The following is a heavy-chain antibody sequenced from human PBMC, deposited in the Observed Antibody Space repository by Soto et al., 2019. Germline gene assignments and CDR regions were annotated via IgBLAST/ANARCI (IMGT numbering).Heavy chain of an antibody. Sequence: GGSLRLSCAASGFTFSSYAMSWVRQAPGKGLEWVSAISGSGGSTYYADSVKGRFTISRDNSKNTLYLQMNGLRAEDTAVYYCAKDIGPLGDILTGYYSASEYYFDYWGQGTLVTVSS. CDR1: GFTFSSYA. J-gene: IGHJ4*02. V-gene: IGHV3-23*01. CDR2: ISGSGGST. D-gene: IGHD3-9*01. CDR3: AKDIGPLGDILTGYYSASEYYFDY.